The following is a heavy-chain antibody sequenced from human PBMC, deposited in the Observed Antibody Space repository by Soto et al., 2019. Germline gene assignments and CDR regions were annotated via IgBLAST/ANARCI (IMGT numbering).Heavy chain of an antibody. CDR2: INGSSSTI. J-gene: IGHJ4*02. D-gene: IGHD2-15*01. CDR3: ARGDRFRCSGRRCFSDGLFDY. CDR1: GFTFSAYT. Sequence: EVQLVESGGGLVQPGGSLRLSCSASGFTFSAYTMNWVRQAPGKVLEWVSNINGSSSTIYYADSVKGRCNISRDNAENSLYLQLNSLRDEDTAVYYCARGDRFRCSGRRCFSDGLFDYWVQGTLVNVYS. V-gene: IGHV3-48*02.